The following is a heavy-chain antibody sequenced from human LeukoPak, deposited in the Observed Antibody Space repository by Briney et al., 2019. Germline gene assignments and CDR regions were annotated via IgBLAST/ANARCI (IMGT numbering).Heavy chain of an antibody. D-gene: IGHD3-3*01. CDR2: IRYDGSNK. CDR1: GFTFSSYG. J-gene: IGHJ5*02. V-gene: IGHV3-30*02. CDR3: AKGVRFLEWLPFDP. Sequence: ETGGSLRLSCAASGFTFSSYGMHWVRQAPAKGLEWVAFIRYDGSNKYYADSLKGRFTISRDNSKNTLYLQMNSLRAEDTAVYYCAKGVRFLEWLPFDPWGQGTLVTVSS.